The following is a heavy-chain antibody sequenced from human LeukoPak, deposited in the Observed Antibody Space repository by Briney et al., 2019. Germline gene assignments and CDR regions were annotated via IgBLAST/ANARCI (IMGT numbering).Heavy chain of an antibody. J-gene: IGHJ3*02. CDR1: GYTFTSNG. CDR3: ARVRSVGATPLVVRDAFDI. CDR2: ISAYNGNT. V-gene: IGHV1-18*01. D-gene: IGHD1-26*01. Sequence: ASVKVSCKASGYTFTSNGISWVRQAPGQGLEWMGWISAYNGNTNYEQKLQGRVTMTTDTSTSTAYMELRSLRSEDTAVYYCARVRSVGATPLVVRDAFDIWGQGTVVTVSS.